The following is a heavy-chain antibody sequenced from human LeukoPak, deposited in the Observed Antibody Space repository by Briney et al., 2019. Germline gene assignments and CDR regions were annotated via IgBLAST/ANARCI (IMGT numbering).Heavy chain of an antibody. CDR1: GYTFTSYG. J-gene: IGHJ4*02. V-gene: IGHV1-18*01. D-gene: IGHD1-7*01. Sequence: GASVKVSCKASGYTFTSYGISWVRQAPGQGLEWIGWISAYNGNTNYAQKLQGRVTMTTDPSTTQAYIELSGLRSDDTAVYYCARGGLELRRDFDYWGQGTLVTVSS. CDR3: ARGGLELRRDFDY. CDR2: ISAYNGNT.